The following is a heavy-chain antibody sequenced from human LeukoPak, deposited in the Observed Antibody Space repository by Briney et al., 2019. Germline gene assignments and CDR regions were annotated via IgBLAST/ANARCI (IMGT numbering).Heavy chain of an antibody. CDR3: ARVKTVTDLGYFDY. Sequence: GRSLRLSCAASGFTFSSYAMHWVRQAPGKGLEGVAVISYDGSNKYYADSVKGRFTISRDNSKNTLYLQMNSLRAEDTAVYYCARVKTVTDLGYFDYWGQGTLVTVSS. D-gene: IGHD4-11*01. CDR1: GFTFSSYA. CDR2: ISYDGSNK. J-gene: IGHJ4*02. V-gene: IGHV3-30-3*01.